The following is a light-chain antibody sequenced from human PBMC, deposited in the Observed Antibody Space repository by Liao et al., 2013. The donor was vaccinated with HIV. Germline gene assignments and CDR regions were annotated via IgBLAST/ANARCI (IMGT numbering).Light chain of an antibody. CDR3: QVWHIDTDHVI. J-gene: IGLJ2*01. CDR1: NIGSKS. CDR2: YDS. V-gene: IGLV3-21*04. Sequence: SYELTQPPSVSVAPGKTARITCGGNNIGSKSVHWYQQKPGQAPVLVIDYDSGRPSGIPERFSGSKSGNTATLTISRVEAGDEADYFCQVWHIDTDHVIFGGGTKLTVL.